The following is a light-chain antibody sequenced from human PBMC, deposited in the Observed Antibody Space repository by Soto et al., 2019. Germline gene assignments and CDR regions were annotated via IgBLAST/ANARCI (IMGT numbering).Light chain of an antibody. CDR2: EGS. J-gene: IGLJ1*01. CDR1: NSDVGSYFL. CDR3: CSYAGSSPDV. Sequence: QSALTQPASVSGSPGQSITISCTGTNSDVGSYFLVSWYQQHPGKAPKLMIYEGSKRPSGISNRFSGSKSGNAASLTISGVEAEDEAEYYCCSYAGSSPDVFGTGTKLTVL. V-gene: IGLV2-23*01.